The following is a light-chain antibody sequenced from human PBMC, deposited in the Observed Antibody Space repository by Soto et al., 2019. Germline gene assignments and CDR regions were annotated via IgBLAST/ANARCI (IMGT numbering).Light chain of an antibody. CDR3: CSYAGSSTLL. CDR2: EVS. Sequence: QSALTQPASVSGSPGQSITISCTGTSSDVGSYNLVSWYQQHPGKAPKLMIYEVSKRPSGVSTRFSGSKSGNTASLTISGLYTEDEADYYCCSYAGSSTLLFGGGTKLTVL. V-gene: IGLV2-23*02. CDR1: SSDVGSYNL. J-gene: IGLJ2*01.